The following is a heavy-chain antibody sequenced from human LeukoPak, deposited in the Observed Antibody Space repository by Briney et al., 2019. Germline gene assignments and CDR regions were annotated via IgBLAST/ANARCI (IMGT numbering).Heavy chain of an antibody. V-gene: IGHV4-34*01. CDR2: INYSGST. Sequence: GSLRLSCAASGFTFDDYGMSWVRQAPGKGLEWIGEINYSGSTNYNPSLKSRVTISVDTSKNQFSLKLSSVTAADTAVYYCARGRRWLQSPRYYFDYWGQGTLVTVSS. J-gene: IGHJ4*02. CDR3: ARGRRWLQSPRYYFDY. D-gene: IGHD5-24*01. CDR1: GFTFDDYG.